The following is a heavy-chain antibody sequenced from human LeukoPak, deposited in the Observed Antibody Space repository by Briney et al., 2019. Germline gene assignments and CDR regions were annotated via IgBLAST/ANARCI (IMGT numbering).Heavy chain of an antibody. CDR1: GLSFSIYW. D-gene: IGHD3-10*01. J-gene: IGHJ4*02. CDR2: ITSVGSST. Sequence: GGSLRLSCAASGLSFSIYWMHWVRHAPGKGLVWVSLITSVGSSTRYAVSVKGRFTISRANAKNMLYLQMNSLRAESSVVYYCARGYGSGSYIPFDYWGQGTLVTVSS. V-gene: IGHV3-74*01. CDR3: ARGYGSGSYIPFDY.